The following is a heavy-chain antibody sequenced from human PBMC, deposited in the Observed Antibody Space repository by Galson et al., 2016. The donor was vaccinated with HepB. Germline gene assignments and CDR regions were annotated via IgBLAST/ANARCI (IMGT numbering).Heavy chain of an antibody. CDR2: IYDSGST. Sequence: ETLSLTCTVSGGSISSHFCSWIRQPPGKGLEWIGHIYDSGSTNYNPSLQSRVTISVDTSKNQFSLKLSSVTAADTAVYYCGRVRQRVKGYSYSPLFDYWGPGTLVTVSS. J-gene: IGHJ4*02. V-gene: IGHV4-59*11. D-gene: IGHD5-18*01. CDR3: GRVRQRVKGYSYSPLFDY. CDR1: GGSISSHF.